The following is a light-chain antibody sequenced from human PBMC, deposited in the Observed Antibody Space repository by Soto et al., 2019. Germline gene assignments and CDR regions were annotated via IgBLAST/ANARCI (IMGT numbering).Light chain of an antibody. CDR3: SSYTSISTLV. Sequence: QSALTQPASVSGFPGQSITISCTGTSSDVGGYNYVSWYQQHPGKAPKLMIYEVSNRPSGVSNRFSGSKSGNTASLTIPWLQAEDDADYYRSSYTSISTLVFGTGTKMTVL. V-gene: IGLV2-14*01. J-gene: IGLJ1*01. CDR1: SSDVGGYNY. CDR2: EVS.